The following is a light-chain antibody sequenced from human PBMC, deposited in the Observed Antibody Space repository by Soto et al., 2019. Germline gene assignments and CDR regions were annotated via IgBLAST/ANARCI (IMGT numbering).Light chain of an antibody. CDR2: GAS. V-gene: IGKV3-15*01. J-gene: IGKJ1*01. Sequence: EIVMTQSPATLSVSPGERATLSCRASQSISSNLAWFQQRPGQTPRLLFYGASTRATGIPARFSGSGSGTEFTLTISSLQSEDCAVYYCQQYNNWPRTFGQGTKVDIK. CDR1: QSISSN. CDR3: QQYNNWPRT.